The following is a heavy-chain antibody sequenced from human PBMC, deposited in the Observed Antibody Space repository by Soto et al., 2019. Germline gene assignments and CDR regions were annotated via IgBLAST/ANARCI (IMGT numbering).Heavy chain of an antibody. CDR1: GFTFINYA. Sequence: GGSLRLSCAASGFTFINYAMSWVRQAPGKGLEWVSAISGTGDSTYYADSVKGRFTISRDNSKNTLYLQINSLRAEDTAVYYCAKDRDSSGYYYRNYWGQGTLVTVSS. CDR3: AKDRDSSGYYYRNY. V-gene: IGHV3-23*01. D-gene: IGHD3-22*01. J-gene: IGHJ4*02. CDR2: ISGTGDST.